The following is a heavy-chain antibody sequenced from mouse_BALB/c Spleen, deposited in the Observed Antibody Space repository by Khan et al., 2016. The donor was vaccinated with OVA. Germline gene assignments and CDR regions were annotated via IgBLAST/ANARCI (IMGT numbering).Heavy chain of an antibody. V-gene: IGHV1S137*01. J-gene: IGHJ3*01. Sequence: QVQLKQSGAELVRPGVSVKIPCKGSGYTFTDFTMHWVKQSHGKSLEWIGVVSTYYGDATYNQKFKGKATMTVDKSSSTAYMELARLTSEDSAIXYCARGGGGDRFAYWGQGTLVTVSA. CDR1: GYTFTDFT. CDR3: ARGGGGDRFAY. CDR2: VSTYYGDA.